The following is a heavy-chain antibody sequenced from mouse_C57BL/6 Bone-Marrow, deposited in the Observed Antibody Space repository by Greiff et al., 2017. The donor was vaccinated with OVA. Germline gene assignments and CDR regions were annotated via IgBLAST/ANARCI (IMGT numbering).Heavy chain of an antibody. Sequence: DVQLQESGPGMVKPSQSLSLTCTVTGYSITSGYDWHWIRHFPGNKLEWMGYISYSGSTNYNPSLKSRISITHDTSKNHFFLKLNSVTTEDTATYYCARRGLGRGGYYFDYWGQGTTLTVSS. CDR2: ISYSGST. CDR3: ARRGLGRGGYYFDY. D-gene: IGHD4-1*01. V-gene: IGHV3-1*01. CDR1: GYSITSGYD. J-gene: IGHJ2*01.